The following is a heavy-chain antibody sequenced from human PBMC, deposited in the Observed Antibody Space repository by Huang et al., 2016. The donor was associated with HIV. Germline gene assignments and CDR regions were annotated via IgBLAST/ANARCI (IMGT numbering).Heavy chain of an antibody. CDR1: GFVFSSYA. Sequence: QVQLGESGGGVVQPEKSLRLSCAASGFVFSSYAMNWVRQAPGEGAPWVACISKYGNNMYYSDSVKGRFIISRDNSKNTLYLQMNSLRGEDTAIYYCARGGILGTSWYRPFDYWGQGTLVTVSS. J-gene: IGHJ4*02. V-gene: IGHV3-30-3*01. CDR2: ISKYGNNM. D-gene: IGHD6-13*01. CDR3: ARGGILGTSWYRPFDY.